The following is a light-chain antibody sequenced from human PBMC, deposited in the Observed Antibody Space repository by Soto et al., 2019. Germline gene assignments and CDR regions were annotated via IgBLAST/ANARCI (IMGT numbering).Light chain of an antibody. J-gene: IGLJ2*01. V-gene: IGLV2-14*01. Sequence: QSALTQPASVSGSPGQSITISCTGTSSDVGAYNYVSWYQQHPGKAPKLIIYGVSDRPSGASNRFSGSKSGNTASLTISGLQAEDEADYYCSSYAGSRVLVFGGGTKLTVL. CDR3: SSYAGSRVLV. CDR2: GVS. CDR1: SSDVGAYNY.